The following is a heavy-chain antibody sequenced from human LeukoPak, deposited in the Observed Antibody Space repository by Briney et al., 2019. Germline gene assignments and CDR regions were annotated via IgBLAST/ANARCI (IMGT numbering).Heavy chain of an antibody. J-gene: IGHJ1*01. V-gene: IGHV1-69-2*01. Sequence: ASVKVSCKASGYTFTSYYMHWVRQAPGQGLEWMGLVDPEDGETIYAEKFQGRVTITADTSTDTAYMELSSLRSEDTAVYYCATPPRYSTLEYFQHWGQGTLVTVSS. CDR2: VDPEDGET. CDR3: ATPPRYSTLEYFQH. D-gene: IGHD6-13*01. CDR1: GYTFTSYY.